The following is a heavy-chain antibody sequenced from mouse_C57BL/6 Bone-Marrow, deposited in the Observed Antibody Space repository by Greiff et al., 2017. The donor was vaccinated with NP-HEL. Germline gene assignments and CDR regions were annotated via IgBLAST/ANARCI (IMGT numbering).Heavy chain of an antibody. D-gene: IGHD2-3*01. Sequence: EVKLMESGAELVRPGASVKLSCTASGFNIKDDYMHWVKQRPEQGLEWIGWIDPENGDTEYASKFQGKATITADTSSNTAYLQLSSLTSEDTAVYYCTTWGWLPGAMDYWGQGTSVTVSS. CDR2: IDPENGDT. J-gene: IGHJ4*01. V-gene: IGHV14-4*01. CDR3: TTWGWLPGAMDY. CDR1: GFNIKDDY.